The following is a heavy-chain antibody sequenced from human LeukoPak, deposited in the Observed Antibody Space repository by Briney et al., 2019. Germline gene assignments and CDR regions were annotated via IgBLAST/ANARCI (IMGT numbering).Heavy chain of an antibody. J-gene: IGHJ5*02. D-gene: IGHD4-17*01. CDR3: ARGYVPYGDYVYWFDP. CDR1: GYTFTSYA. CDR2: INTNTGNP. Sequence: ASVKVSCKASGYTFTSYAMNWVRQAPGQGLEWMGWINTNTGNPTYAQGFTGRFVFSLDTSVSTAYLQISSLIAEDTAVYYCARGYVPYGDYVYWFDPWGQGTPVTVSS. V-gene: IGHV7-4-1*02.